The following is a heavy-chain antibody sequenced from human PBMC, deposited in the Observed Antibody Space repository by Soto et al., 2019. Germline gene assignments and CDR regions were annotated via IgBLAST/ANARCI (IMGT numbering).Heavy chain of an antibody. CDR2: IIPIFGTA. J-gene: IGHJ5*02. CDR3: ARGQPAYDILTGYYYH. Sequence: GASVKVSCKASGGTFSSYAISWVRQAPGQGLEWMGGIIPIFGTANYAQKFQGRVTITADESTSTAYMELSSLRSEDTAVYYCARGQPAYDILTGYYYHWGQGTLVTVSS. D-gene: IGHD3-9*01. CDR1: GGTFSSYA. V-gene: IGHV1-69*13.